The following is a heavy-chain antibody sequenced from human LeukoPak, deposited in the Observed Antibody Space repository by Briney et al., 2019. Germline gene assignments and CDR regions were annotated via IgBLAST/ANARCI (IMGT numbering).Heavy chain of an antibody. CDR2: IYTSGST. J-gene: IGHJ4*02. CDR1: GGSISSYY. Sequence: PSGTLSLTCTVSGGSISSYYWSWIRQPAGKGLEWIGRIYTSGSTNYNPSLKSRVTMSVDTSKNQFSLKLSSVTAADTAVYYCARSRPFYSGSYYFDYWGQGTLVTVSS. D-gene: IGHD1-26*01. CDR3: ARSRPFYSGSYYFDY. V-gene: IGHV4-4*07.